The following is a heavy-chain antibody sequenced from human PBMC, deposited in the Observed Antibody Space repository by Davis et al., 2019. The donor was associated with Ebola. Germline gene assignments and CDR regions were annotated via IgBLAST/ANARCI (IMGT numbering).Heavy chain of an antibody. CDR2: ISSSGSTI. D-gene: IGHD1-26*01. CDR1: GFTFSSYA. CDR3: ASYTGWELPDY. V-gene: IGHV3-48*04. J-gene: IGHJ4*02. Sequence: GESLKISCAASGFTFSSYAMSWVRQAPGKGLEWVSYISSSGSTIYYADSVKGRFTISRDNAKNSLYLQMNSLRAEDTAVYYCASYTGWELPDYWGQGTLVTVSS.